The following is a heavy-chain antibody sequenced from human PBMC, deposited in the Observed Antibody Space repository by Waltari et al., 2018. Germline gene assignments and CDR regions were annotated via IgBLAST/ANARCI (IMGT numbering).Heavy chain of an antibody. J-gene: IGHJ4*02. CDR1: GGTFSSYA. CDR2: IIPIFGTA. V-gene: IGHV1-69*05. Sequence: VSCKASGGTFSSYAISWVRQAPGQGLEWMGGIIPIFGTANYAQKCQGRVTITTDESTSTAYMGLSSLRSEDTAVYYCARAYHSAHSSGYPLFDYWGQGTLVTVSS. D-gene: IGHD3-22*01. CDR3: ARAYHSAHSSGYPLFDY.